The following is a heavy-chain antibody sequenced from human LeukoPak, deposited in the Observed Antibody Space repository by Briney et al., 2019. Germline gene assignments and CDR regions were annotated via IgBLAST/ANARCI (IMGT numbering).Heavy chain of an antibody. Sequence: GSLRLSCAASGFTFSSYSMNWVRQAPGKGLEWVSSISSSSSYIYYADSVKGRFTISRDNAKNSLYLQMNSLRAEDTAVYYCARDRDDMIVFDGFDIWGQGTMVTVSS. D-gene: IGHD3-22*01. CDR2: ISSSSSYI. CDR3: ARDRDDMIVFDGFDI. CDR1: GFTFSSYS. J-gene: IGHJ3*02. V-gene: IGHV3-21*01.